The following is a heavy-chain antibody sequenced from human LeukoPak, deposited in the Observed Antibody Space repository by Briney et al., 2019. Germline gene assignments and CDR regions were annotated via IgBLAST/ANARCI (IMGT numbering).Heavy chain of an antibody. CDR2: MSYDGSNE. D-gene: IGHD4-17*01. CDR3: AKGDYESDAFDI. CDR1: GFTFSSYG. Sequence: PGRSLRLSCAASGFTFSSYGMHWVRQVPGEGLEWVAVMSYDGSNEYYSESVKGRFTISRDNLKNTLYLQMNSLRAEDTAVYYCAKGDYESDAFDIWGQGTMVTVSP. V-gene: IGHV3-30*18. J-gene: IGHJ3*02.